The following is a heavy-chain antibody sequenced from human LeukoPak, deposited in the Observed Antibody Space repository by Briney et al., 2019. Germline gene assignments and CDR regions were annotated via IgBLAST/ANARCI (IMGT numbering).Heavy chain of an antibody. Sequence: ASVKVSCKASAYTSTDYYLHWVRQAPGQGLEWMGRINPNSDYTDYAQKFQGRVTMTRDTSITTAYMELSSLRSDDTAMYYCARVRAPSFAQGGFDYWGQGTLVTVSS. V-gene: IGHV1-2*02. D-gene: IGHD3-16*01. CDR3: ARVRAPSFAQGGFDY. CDR1: AYTSTDYY. CDR2: INPNSDYT. J-gene: IGHJ4*02.